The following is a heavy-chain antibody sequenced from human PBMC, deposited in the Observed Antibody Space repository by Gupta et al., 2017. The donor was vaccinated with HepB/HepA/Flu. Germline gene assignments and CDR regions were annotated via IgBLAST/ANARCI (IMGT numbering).Heavy chain of an antibody. V-gene: IGHV3-15*01. CDR1: GFTFSNAW. CDR3: STGFYSDYFAPDC. CDR2: IKTKSDGGTT. D-gene: IGHD4-11*01. Sequence: EVQLVESGGGLVKPGGSLRLSCAASGFTFSNAWMSWVRQAPGKGLEWVGRIKTKSDGGTTDYAAPVKGRFTISRDDSKTTLYLQMNSLQTEDTAVYYCSTGFYSDYFAPDCWGQGTLVTVSS. J-gene: IGHJ4*02.